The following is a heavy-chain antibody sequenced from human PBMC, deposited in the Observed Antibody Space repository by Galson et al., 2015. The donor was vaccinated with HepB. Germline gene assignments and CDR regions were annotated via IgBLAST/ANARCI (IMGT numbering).Heavy chain of an antibody. J-gene: IGHJ4*02. CDR1: GFTFSSYA. Sequence: SLRLSCAASGFTFSSYAMTWVRQAPGEGLEWVSAISGSAIYTNYADSVKGRFTISRDNVKNSMYLQMNSLRAEDTAVYYCARVADSDYGDHSHFDYWGQGTLVTVSS. CDR3: ARVADSDYGDHSHFDY. V-gene: IGHV3-21*06. D-gene: IGHD4-17*01. CDR2: ISGSAIYT.